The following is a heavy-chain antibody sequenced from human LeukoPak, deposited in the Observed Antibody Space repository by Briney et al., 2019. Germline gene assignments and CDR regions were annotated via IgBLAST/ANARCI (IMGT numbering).Heavy chain of an antibody. Sequence: SETLSLTCTVSGASISSSYWSWIRQPPGKGLEWIGYIYYSGSTNYNPSLKSRVTISVDTSKNQFSLKLSSVTAADTAAYYCARSWDTAMVRDWGQGTLVTVSS. D-gene: IGHD5-18*01. CDR3: ARSWDTAMVRD. CDR1: GASISSSY. V-gene: IGHV4-59*01. J-gene: IGHJ4*02. CDR2: IYYSGST.